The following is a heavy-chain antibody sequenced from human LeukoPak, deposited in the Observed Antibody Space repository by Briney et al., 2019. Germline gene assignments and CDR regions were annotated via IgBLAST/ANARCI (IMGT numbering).Heavy chain of an antibody. J-gene: IGHJ4*02. CDR1: GGTFSSYA. CDR3: ASPLRTGAHFDY. Sequence: GASVKVSCKASGGTFSSYAISWVRQAPGQGLEWMGGIIPIFGTANYAQKFQGRVTITADESTSTAYMELSSLRSEDTAVYYCASPLRTGAHFDYWGQGTLVTVSS. V-gene: IGHV1-69*13. D-gene: IGHD1-14*01. CDR2: IIPIFGTA.